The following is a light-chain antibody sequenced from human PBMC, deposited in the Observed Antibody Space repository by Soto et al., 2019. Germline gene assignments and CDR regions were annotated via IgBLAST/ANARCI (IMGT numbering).Light chain of an antibody. CDR3: QQSYSTLWT. Sequence: DIQMTQSPSSLSASVGDRVTITCRASQSISSYLNWYQQKPGKAPKLLIYAASSLQSGVPSRFSGSGSGTDFTLTISRLQHEDFGTYYCQQSYSTLWTLGQGPNVDIK. J-gene: IGKJ1*01. CDR1: QSISSY. V-gene: IGKV1-39*01. CDR2: AAS.